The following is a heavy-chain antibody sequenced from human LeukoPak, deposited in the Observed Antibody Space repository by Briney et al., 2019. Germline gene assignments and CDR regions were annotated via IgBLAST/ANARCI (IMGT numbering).Heavy chain of an antibody. V-gene: IGHV3-23*01. CDR2: ISGSGGDT. CDR3: ATFRDSWYVPEFDY. Sequence: PGGSLRLSCSASGFTFSNASMGWVRQAPGKVLELVSDISGSGGDTNYPDSLDGLVTISRDNSKDTLNLQMNSLRAEDTAIYYCATFRDSWYVPEFDYWGQGTLVTVSS. D-gene: IGHD6-13*01. CDR1: GFTFSNAS. J-gene: IGHJ4*02.